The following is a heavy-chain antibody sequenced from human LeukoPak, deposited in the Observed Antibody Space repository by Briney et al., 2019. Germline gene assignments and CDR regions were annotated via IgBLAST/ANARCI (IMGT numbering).Heavy chain of an antibody. CDR2: IYYSGST. D-gene: IGHD6-13*01. Sequence: PSETLSLTCTVFGGSISSYYWSWIRQPPGKGLEWIGYIYYSGSTNYNPSLKSRVTISVDTSKNQFSLKLSSVTAADTAVYYCARDLGQQLGSFDYWGQGTLVTVSS. V-gene: IGHV4-59*01. CDR3: ARDLGQQLGSFDY. J-gene: IGHJ4*02. CDR1: GGSISSYY.